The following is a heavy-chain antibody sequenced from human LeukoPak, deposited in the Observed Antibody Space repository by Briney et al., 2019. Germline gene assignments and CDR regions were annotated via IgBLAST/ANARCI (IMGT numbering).Heavy chain of an antibody. CDR1: GYTFTSYG. J-gene: IGHJ5*02. CDR3: ARALGEDYDFWSDPLNWFDP. Sequence: ASVKVSCKASGYTFTSYGISWVRQAPGQGLEWMGWISAYNGNTNYAQKLQGRVTMTTDTSTSTAYMELRGLRSDDTAVYYCARALGEDYDFWSDPLNWFDPWGQGTLVTVSS. D-gene: IGHD3-3*01. V-gene: IGHV1-18*01. CDR2: ISAYNGNT.